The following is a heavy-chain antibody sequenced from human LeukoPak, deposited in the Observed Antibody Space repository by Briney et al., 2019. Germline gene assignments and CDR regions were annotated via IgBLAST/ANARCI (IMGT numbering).Heavy chain of an antibody. CDR3: ARGKGARDY. CDR1: GYTFTTYG. CDR2: ISVYNGDT. Sequence: GASVTVSCKASGYTFTTYGVTWVRQAPGQGVEWMGWISVYNGDTDYAQKFQGRVTMTTDTSTSTAYMELRSLRSDDTAVYYCARGKGARDYWGQGTLVTVSS. V-gene: IGHV1-18*01. J-gene: IGHJ4*02.